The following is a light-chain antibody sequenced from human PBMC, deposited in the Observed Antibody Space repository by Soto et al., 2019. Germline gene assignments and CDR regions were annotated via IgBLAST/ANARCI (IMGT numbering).Light chain of an antibody. CDR1: QDIAIY. CDR3: QQLKSYPLT. Sequence: IQLTQSPSSLSASVGDRVTITCRASQDIAIYLAWYQQKPGEAPKLLIYAASTLYGGVPSRFSGSGSGTEFALTISSLQSEDSATYYCQQLKSYPLTFGGGTKVDIK. J-gene: IGKJ4*01. CDR2: AAS. V-gene: IGKV1-9*01.